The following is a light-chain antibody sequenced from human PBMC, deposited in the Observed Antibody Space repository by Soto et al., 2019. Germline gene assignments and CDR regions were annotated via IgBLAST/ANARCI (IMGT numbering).Light chain of an antibody. V-gene: IGLV2-11*01. Sequence: QSVLTQPRSVSGSPGQSVTISCTGTSSDVGGYHYVSWYQQHPGKAPKLMIYDVSTRPSGVPDRFSGSKSGNTASLTISGLQAEDEADYYCCSYAGSYTYVFGTGTKLTVL. CDR2: DVS. J-gene: IGLJ1*01. CDR1: SSDVGGYHY. CDR3: CSYAGSYTYV.